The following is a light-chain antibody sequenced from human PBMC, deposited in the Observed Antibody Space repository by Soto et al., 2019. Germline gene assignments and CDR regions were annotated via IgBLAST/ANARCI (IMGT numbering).Light chain of an antibody. CDR1: QSVSSN. Sequence: EIVMTQSPATLSVSPGERATLSCRASQSVSSNLAWYQQKPGQAPRLLIYGASTRATGIPARFSGSGSGTEFTLTISSLQSEDFAVYYCQQYNNWPSWWMFGQGTKVEIK. CDR2: GAS. J-gene: IGKJ1*01. CDR3: QQYNNWPSWWM. V-gene: IGKV3-15*01.